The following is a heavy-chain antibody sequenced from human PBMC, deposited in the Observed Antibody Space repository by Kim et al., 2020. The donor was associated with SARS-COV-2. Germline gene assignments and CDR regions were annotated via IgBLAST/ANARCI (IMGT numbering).Heavy chain of an antibody. J-gene: IGHJ6*02. CDR1: GGSISSGGYY. V-gene: IGHV4-31*03. CDR3: ASDPLKNPVPLGYYCYYGMDV. CDR2: IYYSGST. Sequence: SETLSLTCTVSGGSISSGGYYWSWLRQHPGKGLVWIGYIYYSGSTYYNPSLKSRVTISVDTTKNQFSLKPSAVTAADTALYYGASDPLKNPVPLGYYCYYGMDVWGQGTTVTVSS. D-gene: IGHD3-16*01.